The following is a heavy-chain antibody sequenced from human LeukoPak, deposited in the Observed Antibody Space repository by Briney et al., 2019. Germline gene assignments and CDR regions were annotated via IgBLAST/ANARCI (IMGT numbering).Heavy chain of an antibody. CDR3: AKDRGYDFWSGYSNFDY. CDR2: ISGSGGST. V-gene: IGHV3-23*01. J-gene: IGHJ4*02. D-gene: IGHD3-3*01. Sequence: GGSLRLSCAASGFTFSSYSMNWVRQAPGKGLEWVSAISGSGGSTYYADSVKGRFTISRDNSKNTLYLQMNSLRAEDTAVYYCAKDRGYDFWSGYSNFDYWGQGTLVTVSS. CDR1: GFTFSSYS.